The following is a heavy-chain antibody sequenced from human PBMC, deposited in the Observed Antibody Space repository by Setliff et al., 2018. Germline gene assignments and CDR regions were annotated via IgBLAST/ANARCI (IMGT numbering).Heavy chain of an antibody. V-gene: IGHV1-18*01. CDR2: ISAYNGNT. J-gene: IGHJ6*03. CDR3: ARVSPYYDFWSGYYGDVLWGYMDV. Sequence: ASVKVSCKASGYTFTSYGISWVRQAPGQGLEWMGWISAYNGNTNYAQKLQGRVTMTTDKSTSTAYMELRSLRSDDTAVYYCARVSPYYDFWSGYYGDVLWGYMDVLCKGTTVTVS. D-gene: IGHD3-3*01. CDR1: GYTFTSYG.